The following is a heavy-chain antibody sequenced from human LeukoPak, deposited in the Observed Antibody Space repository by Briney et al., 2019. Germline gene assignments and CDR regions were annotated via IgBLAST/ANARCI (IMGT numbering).Heavy chain of an antibody. CDR3: ARGRISRSPVSFPVDY. D-gene: IGHD2-15*01. CDR2: ISSSSSYI. V-gene: IGHV3-21*01. CDR1: GFTFSSYS. Sequence: PGGSLRLSCAASGFTFSSYSMNWVRQAPGKGLEWVSSISSSSSYIYYADSVKGRFTISRDNAKNSLYLQMNSLRAEDTAVYYCARGRISRSPVSFPVDYWGQGTLVTVSS. J-gene: IGHJ4*02.